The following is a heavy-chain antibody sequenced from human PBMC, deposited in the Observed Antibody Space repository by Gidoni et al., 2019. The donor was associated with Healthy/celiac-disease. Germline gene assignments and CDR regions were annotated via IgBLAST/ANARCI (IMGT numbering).Heavy chain of an antibody. CDR3: ARGIVVVPAAIPTSLGY. J-gene: IGHJ4*02. CDR2: ISSSSSTI. Sequence: EVQLVESGGGLVQPGGSLRLSCAASGFPFSTYSMNWVLQVPGKGLEWVSYISSSSSTIYYADSVKGRFTISRDNAKNSLYLQMNSLRAEDTAVYYCARGIVVVPAAIPTSLGYWGQGTLVTVSS. CDR1: GFPFSTYS. V-gene: IGHV3-48*01. D-gene: IGHD2-2*01.